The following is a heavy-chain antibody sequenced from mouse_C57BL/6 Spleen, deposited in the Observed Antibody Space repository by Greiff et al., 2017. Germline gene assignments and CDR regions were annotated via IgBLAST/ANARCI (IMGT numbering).Heavy chain of an antibody. J-gene: IGHJ4*01. V-gene: IGHV1-61*01. Sequence: QVQLQQPGAELVRPGSSVKLSCKASGYTFTSYWMDWVKQRPGQGLEWIGNIYPSDSETHYNQKFKDKATLTVDKSSSTAYMQRSSLTSEDSAVYYCARGVYGSSSYYAMDYWGQGTSVTVSS. D-gene: IGHD1-1*01. CDR3: ARGVYGSSSYYAMDY. CDR1: GYTFTSYW. CDR2: IYPSDSET.